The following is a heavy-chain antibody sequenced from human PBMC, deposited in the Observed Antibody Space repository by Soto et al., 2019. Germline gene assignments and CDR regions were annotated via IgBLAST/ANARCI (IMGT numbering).Heavy chain of an antibody. Sequence: ASVKVSCKASGYTFTSYDVNWVRQATGQGLEWMGWMNPNSGNTGYAQKFQGRVTMTRNTSISTAYMELSSLRSEDTAVYYCARCPSHTSGRRYDYIWGSYRLIKNWFDPWGQGTLVTVSS. J-gene: IGHJ5*02. CDR2: MNPNSGNT. CDR1: GYTFTSYD. V-gene: IGHV1-8*01. D-gene: IGHD3-16*02. CDR3: ARCPSHTSGRRYDYIWGSYRLIKNWFDP.